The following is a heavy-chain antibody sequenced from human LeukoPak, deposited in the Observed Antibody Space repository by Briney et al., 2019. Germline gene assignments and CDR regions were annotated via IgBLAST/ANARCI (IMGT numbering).Heavy chain of an antibody. CDR1: GLTLRTYD. CDR2: IDGLAIST. V-gene: IGHV3-23*01. J-gene: IGHJ6*02. CDR3: AKHLRTFVQSSYYYYGMDV. D-gene: IGHD1-14*01. Sequence: GGSLRLSCAASGLTLRTYDLTWVRQAPGKGLEWVSAIDGLAISTYYADSVKGRFTISRDDSKNTLYLQMNSLRAEDTAVYYCAKHLRTFVQSSYYYYGMDVWGQGTTVTVSS.